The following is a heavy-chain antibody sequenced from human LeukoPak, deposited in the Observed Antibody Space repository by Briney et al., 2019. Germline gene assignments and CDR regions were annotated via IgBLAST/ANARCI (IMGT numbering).Heavy chain of an antibody. D-gene: IGHD5-24*01. CDR3: AKRTMSAFDS. Sequence: GGSLRLSCAASGFTFDDYAMHWVRQAPGKGLEWVSGISWNSGSIGYADSVKGRFTISRDNSKNVVYLQMNSLTVEDAATYYCAKRTMSAFDSWGQGTLLIVSS. J-gene: IGHJ4*02. V-gene: IGHV3-9*01. CDR2: ISWNSGSI. CDR1: GFTFDDYA.